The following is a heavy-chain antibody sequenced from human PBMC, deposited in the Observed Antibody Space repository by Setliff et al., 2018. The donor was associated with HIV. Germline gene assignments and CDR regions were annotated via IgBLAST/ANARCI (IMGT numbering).Heavy chain of an antibody. CDR2: ISTSSNT. CDR3: AVHYYDSSGYDY. V-gene: IGHV3-21*01. D-gene: IGHD3-22*01. J-gene: IGHJ4*02. Sequence: GGSLRLSCAASGFSFSSYSMTWVRQPPGRGLEWVSSISTSSNTYYADSVKGRFTISRDNAKNSLYLQMNSLRAEDTAVYYCAVHYYDSSGYDYWGQGTLVTVSS. CDR1: GFSFSSYS.